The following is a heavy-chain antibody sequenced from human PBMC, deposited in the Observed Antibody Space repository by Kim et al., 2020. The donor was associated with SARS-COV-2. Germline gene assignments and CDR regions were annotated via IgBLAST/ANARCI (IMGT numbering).Heavy chain of an antibody. CDR1: GGSFSGYY. Sequence: SETLSLTCAVYGGSFSGYYWSWIRQPPGKGLEWIGEINHSGSTNYNPSLKSRVTISVDTSKNQFSLKLSSVTAADTAVYYCASSSVVVTAFDYWGQGTLVTVS. CDR3: ASSSVVVTAFDY. J-gene: IGHJ4*02. CDR2: INHSGST. V-gene: IGHV4-34*01. D-gene: IGHD3-22*01.